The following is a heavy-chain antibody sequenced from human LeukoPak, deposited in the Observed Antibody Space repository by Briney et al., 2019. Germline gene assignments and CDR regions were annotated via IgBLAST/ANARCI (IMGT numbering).Heavy chain of an antibody. V-gene: IGHV3-30*02. CDR3: ANLYSGSPSDAFDV. J-gene: IGHJ3*01. CDR2: IRYDGSYK. D-gene: IGHD1-26*01. Sequence: GGSLRHSRAASGFTFSSHGIHWVRQAPGKGLEWVAFIRYDGSYKYYADSVKGRFTISRDNSKNTLYLQMNSLRGDDTAVYYCANLYSGSPSDAFDVWGQGTMVTVSS. CDR1: GFTFSSHG.